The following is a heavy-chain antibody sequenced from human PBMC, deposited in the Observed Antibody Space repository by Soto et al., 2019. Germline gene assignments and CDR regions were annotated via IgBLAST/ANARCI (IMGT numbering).Heavy chain of an antibody. CDR2: INPNSGGT. CDR3: ARDLSGWYPNDAFDI. D-gene: IGHD6-19*01. CDR1: GYTFTGYY. V-gene: IGHV1-2*04. J-gene: IGHJ3*02. Sequence: ASVKVSCKASGYTFTGYYMHWVRQAPGQGLEWMGWINPNSGGTNYAQKFQGWVTMTRDTSISTAYMELSSLRSDDTAVYYCARDLSGWYPNDAFDIWGQGTMVTVSS.